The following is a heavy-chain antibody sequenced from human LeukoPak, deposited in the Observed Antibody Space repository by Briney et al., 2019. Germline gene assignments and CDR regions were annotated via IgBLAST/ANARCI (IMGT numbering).Heavy chain of an antibody. D-gene: IGHD2/OR15-2a*01. J-gene: IGHJ4*02. Sequence: PGGSLRLSCAASGFGFGAYAMIWVRQAPGKGLEWVSLIHNDAATTYYADSVRGRFTVSRDNSKNTLYLEMNSLRAEGTAVYYCAKGKGGTSFNYCFDYWGQGTPVSVSS. CDR2: IHNDAATT. CDR1: GFGFGAYA. CDR3: AKGKGGTSFNYCFDY. V-gene: IGHV3-23*03.